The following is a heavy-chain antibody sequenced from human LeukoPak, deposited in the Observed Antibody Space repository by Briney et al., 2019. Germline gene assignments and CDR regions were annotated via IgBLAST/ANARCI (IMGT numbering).Heavy chain of an antibody. CDR3: ARDGVLRFLEWLFMGMDV. J-gene: IGHJ6*02. V-gene: IGHV3-21*01. CDR2: ISSSSSYI. Sequence: GGSLRLSCAASGFTFSSYSMNWVRQAPGKGLEWVSSISSSSSYIYYADSVKGRFTISRDNAKNSPYLQMNSLRAEDTAVYYCARDGVLRFLEWLFMGMDVWGQGTTVTVSS. CDR1: GFTFSSYS. D-gene: IGHD3-3*01.